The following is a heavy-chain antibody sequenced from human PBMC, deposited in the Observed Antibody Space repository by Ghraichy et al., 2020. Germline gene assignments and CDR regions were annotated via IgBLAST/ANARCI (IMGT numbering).Heavy chain of an antibody. CDR2: ISYDGSIK. D-gene: IGHD6-19*01. CDR3: ARPLHQWPVSGSTSPSY. V-gene: IGHV3-30-3*01. CDR1: GFTFSSYS. J-gene: IGHJ4*01. Sequence: GGSLRLSCAASGFTFSSYSMHWVRQAPGTGLEWVAVISYDGSIKYYADSVKGRFTISRDDSKNTLYLQMNSLRPEDTAVYYCARPLHQWPVSGSTSPSYWGHGTLVTVSS.